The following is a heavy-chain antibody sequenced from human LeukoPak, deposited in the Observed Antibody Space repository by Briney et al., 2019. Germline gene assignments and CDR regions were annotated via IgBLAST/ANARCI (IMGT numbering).Heavy chain of an antibody. Sequence: PSETLSLTCAVSGGSISTNFWTWIRQPAGKGLEWIGRIYPSGSTNYNPSLKSRVTMSVDTSDNQLSLRLSSVTAADTAVYYCARDRTGHYDSGELDYWGQGTLVTVSS. CDR2: IYPSGST. CDR1: GGSISTNF. J-gene: IGHJ4*02. D-gene: IGHD3-22*01. V-gene: IGHV4-4*07. CDR3: ARDRTGHYDSGELDY.